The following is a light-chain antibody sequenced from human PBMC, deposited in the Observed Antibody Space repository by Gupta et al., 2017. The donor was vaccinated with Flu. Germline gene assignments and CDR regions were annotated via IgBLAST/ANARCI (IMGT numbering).Light chain of an antibody. Sequence: QSALTQPASASASPGQSITISCTGTSSDVGGYNYVYWYQQHPGQAPKLMIYEVSNRPSGVSNRFSGSKSGTTASLTISGLQAEDEADYYCRSYTSSSTRRVFGGGTKLTVL. CDR1: SSDVGGYNY. CDR2: EVS. V-gene: IGLV2-14*01. CDR3: RSYTSSSTRRV. J-gene: IGLJ2*01.